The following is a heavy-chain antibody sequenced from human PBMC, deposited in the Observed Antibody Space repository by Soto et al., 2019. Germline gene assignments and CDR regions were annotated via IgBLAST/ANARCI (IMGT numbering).Heavy chain of an antibody. CDR1: GFIFTSYS. Sequence: PGGSLRLSCAASGFIFTSYSMVWVRLAPGKGLEWVASISSGSDSIFYADSVKGRFTVSRDNAKKSLFLQMNNLRAEDTAVYFCARDRSADRFVQYFQHWGQGTQV. D-gene: IGHD6-19*01. CDR2: ISSGSDSI. J-gene: IGHJ1*01. CDR3: ARDRSADRFVQYFQH. V-gene: IGHV3-21*01.